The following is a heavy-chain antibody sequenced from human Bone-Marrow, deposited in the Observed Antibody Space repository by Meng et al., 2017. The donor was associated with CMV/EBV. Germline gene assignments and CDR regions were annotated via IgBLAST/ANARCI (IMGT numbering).Heavy chain of an antibody. V-gene: IGHV3-11*04. CDR2: ISSSGSTI. CDR1: GFTFSDYY. J-gene: IGHJ6*02. D-gene: IGHD2-2*01. Sequence: GESLKISCAASGFTFSDYYMSWIRQAPGKGLEWVSYISSSGSTIYYADSVKGRFTISRDNAKNSLYLQMNSLRAEDTAVYYCARDRGRSYCSSTSCRITPSYGMDVWGQGTTVTVSS. CDR3: ARDRGRSYCSSTSCRITPSYGMDV.